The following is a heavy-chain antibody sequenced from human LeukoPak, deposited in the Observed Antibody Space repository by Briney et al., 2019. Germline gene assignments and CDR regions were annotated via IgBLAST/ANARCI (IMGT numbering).Heavy chain of an antibody. D-gene: IGHD2-2*01. V-gene: IGHV3-23*01. J-gene: IGHJ4*02. CDR3: AKVVEDPNYQLSHFDY. CDR1: GFTFSSYA. Sequence: PGRSLRLSCAASGFTFSSYAMSWVRQAPGKGLEWVSAISGSGGSTYYADSVKGRFTISRDNSKNTLYLQMNSLRAEDTAVYYCAKVVEDPNYQLSHFDYWGQGSLVTVSS. CDR2: ISGSGGST.